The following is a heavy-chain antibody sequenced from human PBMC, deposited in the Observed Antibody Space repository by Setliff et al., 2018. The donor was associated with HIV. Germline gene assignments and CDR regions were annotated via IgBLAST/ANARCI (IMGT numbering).Heavy chain of an antibody. Sequence: PSETLSLTCTVSGGSLTGGAYYWSWIRQPAGKGLAWLGYIYTSGSTNYNPSLKSRVTISLDTSKNEFSLELSSATAADTAMYYCARDPWFGELSDAFDIWGQGTMVTVSS. J-gene: IGHJ3*02. CDR2: IYTSGST. CDR1: GGSLTGGAYY. D-gene: IGHD3-10*01. V-gene: IGHV4-61*10. CDR3: ARDPWFGELSDAFDI.